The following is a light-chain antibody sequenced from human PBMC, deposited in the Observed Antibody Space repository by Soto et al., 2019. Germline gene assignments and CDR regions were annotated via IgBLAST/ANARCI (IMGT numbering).Light chain of an antibody. V-gene: IGLV1-40*01. CDR3: QSYDYSLTASV. Sequence: QSVLTQPPSVSGAPGQRVTISCTGSSSNIGTNWPVHWYQQFPGIAPKLLIYDNNNRPSGVPDRFSGSKSGTSASLAITGLQAEDEADYYCQSYDYSLTASVFGGGTKLTVL. CDR1: SSNIGTNWP. CDR2: DNN. J-gene: IGLJ3*02.